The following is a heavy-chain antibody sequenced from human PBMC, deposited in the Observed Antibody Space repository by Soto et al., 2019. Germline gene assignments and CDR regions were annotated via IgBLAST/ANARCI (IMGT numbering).Heavy chain of an antibody. Sequence: QMQLVQSGPEVKKPGTSVKVSCKASGFTFTSSAMQWVRQARGQRLEWIGWIVVGSGNTNYAQKCQEKVTITRDMSTSTAYMELSSLRSEDTAVYYCAAVLWFGEFPPYYYYGMDVWGQGTTVTVSS. J-gene: IGHJ6*02. CDR3: AAVLWFGEFPPYYYYGMDV. CDR1: GFTFTSSA. V-gene: IGHV1-58*02. CDR2: IVVGSGNT. D-gene: IGHD3-10*01.